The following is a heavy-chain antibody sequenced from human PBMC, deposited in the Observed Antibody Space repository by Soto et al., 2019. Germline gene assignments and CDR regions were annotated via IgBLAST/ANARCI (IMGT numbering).Heavy chain of an antibody. Sequence: PSETLSLTCAVYGGSFSGYYWSWIRQAPGKGLEWIGETTYSGSTHYNPSLKSRVTISIDTSQRQFSLKLSSVTAADTAVYYCAGFTISGIILTSPHFDQWGQGTLVTVSS. D-gene: IGHD3-3*01. CDR1: GGSFSGYY. V-gene: IGHV4-34*01. CDR2: TTYSGST. CDR3: AGFTISGIILTSPHFDQ. J-gene: IGHJ4*02.